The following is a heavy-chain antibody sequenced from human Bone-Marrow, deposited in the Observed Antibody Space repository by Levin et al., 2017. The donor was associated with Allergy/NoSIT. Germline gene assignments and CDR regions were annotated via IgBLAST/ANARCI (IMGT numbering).Heavy chain of an antibody. CDR2: IFFDGSEK. J-gene: IGHJ3*02. Sequence: GESLKISCADSGFSFDRHSMHWVRQAPGKGLEWVANIFFDGSEKYYADSVKGRFTISRDNRKNTLYLQMDSLRPEDTAVYYCARGIIGDVRVAHKEASDIWGQGTMVSVSS. CDR1: GFSFDRHS. D-gene: IGHD2-8*02. V-gene: IGHV3-30-3*01. CDR3: ARGIIGDVRVAHKEASDI.